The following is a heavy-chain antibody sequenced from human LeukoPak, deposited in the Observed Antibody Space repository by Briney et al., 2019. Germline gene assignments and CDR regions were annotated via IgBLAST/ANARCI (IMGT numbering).Heavy chain of an antibody. CDR2: ISGSGGST. V-gene: IGHV3-23*01. D-gene: IGHD2-15*01. Sequence: PGGSLRLSCAASGFTFSSYAMSWVRQAPGKGLEWVSAISGSGGSTYYADSVKGRFTISRDNSKNTLYLQMNSLRAEDTAVYYCAKCSLGYCSGGSCCDYWGQGTLVTVSS. CDR1: GFTFSSYA. J-gene: IGHJ4*02. CDR3: AKCSLGYCSGGSCCDY.